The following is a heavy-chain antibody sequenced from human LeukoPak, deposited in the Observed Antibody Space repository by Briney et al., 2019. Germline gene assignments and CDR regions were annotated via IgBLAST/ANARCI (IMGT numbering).Heavy chain of an antibody. Sequence: GGSLRLSCGASGFTLSRYSVNWVRQAPGKGLEWVSYISSSSSTIYYADSVKGRFTISRDNAKNSLYLQMNSLRVEDTAVYYCARDNGPELGYFDLWGRGTLVTVSS. CDR3: ARDNGPELGYFDL. D-gene: IGHD3-10*01. V-gene: IGHV3-48*04. CDR1: GFTLSRYS. CDR2: ISSSSSTI. J-gene: IGHJ2*01.